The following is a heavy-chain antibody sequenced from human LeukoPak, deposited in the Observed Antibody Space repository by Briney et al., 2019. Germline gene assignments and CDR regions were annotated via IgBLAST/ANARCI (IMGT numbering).Heavy chain of an antibody. V-gene: IGHV3-7*03. CDR3: ATPLDYYDSSGYHQGGD. CDR2: IKQDGSKK. J-gene: IGHJ4*02. Sequence: GGSLRLSCAASEFTFSSYWMTWVGQAPGKGLEWVANIKQDGSKKNYVDSVKGRFTISRDNAKNSLYLQMNSLRAEDTAVYYCATPLDYYDSSGYHQGGDWGQGTLVTVSS. D-gene: IGHD3-22*01. CDR1: EFTFSSYW.